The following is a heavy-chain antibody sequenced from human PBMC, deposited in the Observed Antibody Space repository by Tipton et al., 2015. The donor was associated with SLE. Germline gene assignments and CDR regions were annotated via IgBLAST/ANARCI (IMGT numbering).Heavy chain of an antibody. Sequence: SGVSFSNYAVHWVRQAPGKGLEWVALISYDGSKKYYADSVKGRFTISRDNSKNTLFLQMNSLRAEDTAVYYCARDHSSITMELVVRAPYCMDVWGQGTTVTVSS. CDR3: ARDHSSITMELVVRAPYCMDV. CDR1: GVSFSNYA. CDR2: ISYDGSKK. V-gene: IGHV3-30*04. J-gene: IGHJ6*02. D-gene: IGHD3-22*01.